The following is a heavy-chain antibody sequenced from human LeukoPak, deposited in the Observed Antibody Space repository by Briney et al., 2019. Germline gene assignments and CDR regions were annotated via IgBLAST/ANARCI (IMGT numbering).Heavy chain of an antibody. J-gene: IGHJ4*02. CDR2: INQGGLT. V-gene: IGHV4-34*01. Sequence: ASETLSLTCTVSGGSFGGYYWSWIRQAPGKGLEWIGEINQGGLTNYNSSLNSRVTISVDTSTDQFSLKLNSVTAADTAVYYCALPALGYWGQGTLVTVSS. CDR3: ALPALGY. D-gene: IGHD6-13*01. CDR1: GGSFGGYY.